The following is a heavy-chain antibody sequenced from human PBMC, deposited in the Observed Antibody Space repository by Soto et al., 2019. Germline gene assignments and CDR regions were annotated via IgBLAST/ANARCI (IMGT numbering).Heavy chain of an antibody. J-gene: IGHJ3*02. CDR3: AKQFTPHSTGWPDPFDI. V-gene: IGHV3-30*18. D-gene: IGHD6-19*01. CDR1: GFTFSTYG. CDR2: TSYDGSNK. Sequence: QVQLVESGGGVVQPGRSLRLSCAASGFTFSTYGMHWVRQAPGKGLEWVAVTSYDGSNKYYTDSVKGRFTISRDNSKNRLYLQMNSLRAEDTAVYYCAKQFTPHSTGWPDPFDIWGQGTMVTVSS.